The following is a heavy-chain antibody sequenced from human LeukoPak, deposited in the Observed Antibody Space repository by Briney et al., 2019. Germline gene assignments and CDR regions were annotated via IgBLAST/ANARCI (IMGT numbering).Heavy chain of an antibody. CDR2: IKQDGSEK. CDR1: GFTFSSYW. V-gene: IGHV3-7*01. Sequence: PGGSLRLSCAASGFTFSSYWMSWVRQAPGKGLGWVANIKQDGSEKYYVDSVKGRFTISRDNAKNSLYLQMNSLRAEDTAVYYCARLIGELLSYYYYYYMDVWGKGTTVTVSS. CDR3: ARLIGELLSYYYYYYMDV. D-gene: IGHD3-10*01. J-gene: IGHJ6*03.